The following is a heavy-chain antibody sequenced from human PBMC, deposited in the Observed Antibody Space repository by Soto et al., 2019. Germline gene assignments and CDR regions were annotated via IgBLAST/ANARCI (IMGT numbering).Heavy chain of an antibody. V-gene: IGHV3-43*01. J-gene: IGHJ6*02. CDR1: GFTVSSKY. CDR3: AKDREYDVGGGYYYGMDV. D-gene: IGHD1-1*01. Sequence: PGGSLRLSCAASGFTVSSKYMTWVRQAPGKGLEWVSLISWDGGSTYYADSVKGRFTISRDNSKNSLYLQMNSLRTEDTALYYCAKDREYDVGGGYYYGMDVWGQGTTVTVSS. CDR2: ISWDGGST.